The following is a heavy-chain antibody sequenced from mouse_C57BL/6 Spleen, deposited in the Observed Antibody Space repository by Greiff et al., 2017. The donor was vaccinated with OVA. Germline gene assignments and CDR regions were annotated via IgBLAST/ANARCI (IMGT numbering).Heavy chain of an antibody. J-gene: IGHJ4*01. V-gene: IGHV5-4*01. Sequence: DVKLVESGGGLVKPGGSLKLSCAASGFTFSSYAMSWVRQTPEKRLEWVATISDGGSYTYYPDNVKGRFTISRDNAKNNLYLQMSHLKSEDTAMYYCARDTDDYDGNAMDYWGQGTSVTVSS. CDR2: ISDGGSYT. CDR1: GFTFSSYA. CDR3: ARDTDDYDGNAMDY. D-gene: IGHD2-4*01.